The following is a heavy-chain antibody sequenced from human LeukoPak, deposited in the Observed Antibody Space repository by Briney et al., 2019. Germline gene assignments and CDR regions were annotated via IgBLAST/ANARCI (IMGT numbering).Heavy chain of an antibody. CDR2: IYYSGST. Sequence: SETLSLTCTVSGASITSYYWNWIRQPPEKGLEWIGYIYYSGSTSYNPSLKSRVTISVDTSKNQFSLKLTSVTAADTAVYYCARDPGSEGIDYWGQGTLVTVSS. V-gene: IGHV4-59*01. CDR3: ARDPGSEGIDY. CDR1: GASITSYY. J-gene: IGHJ4*02.